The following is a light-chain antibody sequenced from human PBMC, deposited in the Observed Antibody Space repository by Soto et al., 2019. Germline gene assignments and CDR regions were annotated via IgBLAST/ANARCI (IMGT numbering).Light chain of an antibody. CDR2: DAS. J-gene: IGKJ3*01. CDR1: QDISNY. Sequence: DIQMTQSPSSLSASVGDRVTITCQASQDISNYLNWYQQKPGKAPKLLIYDASNLEAGVPSGFSGSGSGTDFTFTISSLQPEDVATYFYQQYDNLPPTFGPGTTVDI. V-gene: IGKV1-33*01. CDR3: QQYDNLPPT.